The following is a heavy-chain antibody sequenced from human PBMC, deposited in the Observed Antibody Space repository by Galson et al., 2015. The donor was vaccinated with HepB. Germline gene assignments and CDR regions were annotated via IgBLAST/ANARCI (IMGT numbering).Heavy chain of an antibody. CDR2: IGGSGAST. J-gene: IGHJ4*02. Sequence: SLRLSCAASGFTFSSYGMTWVRQAPGKGLEWVSAIGGSGASTYYADSVRGRFTISRDNSKNTLSLQMNSLRAEDTALYYCARGYPSSTLWQEGGDYFDFWGQGTLVTVSS. D-gene: IGHD2-21*01. CDR3: ARGYPSSTLWQEGGDYFDF. V-gene: IGHV3-23*01. CDR1: GFTFSSYG.